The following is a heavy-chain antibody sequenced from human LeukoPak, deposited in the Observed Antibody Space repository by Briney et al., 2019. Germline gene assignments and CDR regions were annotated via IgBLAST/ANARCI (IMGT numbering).Heavy chain of an antibody. J-gene: IGHJ4*02. CDR2: MNPNSGNT. V-gene: IGHV1-8*03. CDR3: ARDSPLTGLYYYDSSGYLPDY. CDR1: GYTFTSYD. D-gene: IGHD3-22*01. Sequence: GASVKVSCKASGYTFTSYDINWVRQATGQGLEWMGWMNPNSGNTGYAQKFQGRVTITRNTSISTAYMELGSLRSDDTAVYYCARDSPLTGLYYYDSSGYLPDYWGQGTLVTVSS.